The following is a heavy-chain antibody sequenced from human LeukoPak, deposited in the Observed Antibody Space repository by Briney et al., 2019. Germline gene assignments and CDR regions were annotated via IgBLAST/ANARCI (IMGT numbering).Heavy chain of an antibody. Sequence: ASVKVSCKASGYTSTGYYMHWMRQAPGQGLEWMGWINPNNGDTNYAQKFRGTVTMTRDTSISTLYMELSSLRSDDTAVYYCARSHGGNSFDYWGQGTLVTVSS. D-gene: IGHD4-23*01. CDR1: GYTSTGYY. CDR2: INPNNGDT. J-gene: IGHJ4*02. CDR3: ARSHGGNSFDY. V-gene: IGHV1-2*02.